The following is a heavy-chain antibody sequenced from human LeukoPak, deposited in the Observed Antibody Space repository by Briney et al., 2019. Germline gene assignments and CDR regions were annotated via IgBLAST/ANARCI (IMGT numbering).Heavy chain of an antibody. Sequence: ASVKVSCKASGYTFTSYGISWVRQAPGQGLEWMGWISAYNGNTNYAQKLQGRVTMTTDTSTSTAYMHPSSLRSEHKAVYYCARDPLNARIVGANIVNYGMDVWAQGPTVTVSS. V-gene: IGHV1-18*01. CDR3: ARDPLNARIVGANIVNYGMDV. D-gene: IGHD1-26*01. J-gene: IGHJ6*02. CDR2: ISAYNGNT. CDR1: GYTFTSYG.